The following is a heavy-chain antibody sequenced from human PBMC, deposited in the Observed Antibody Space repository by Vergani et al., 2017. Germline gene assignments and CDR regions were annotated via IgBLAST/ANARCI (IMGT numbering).Heavy chain of an antibody. V-gene: IGHV3-23*04. Sequence: EVQLVESGGGVVRPGGSLRLSCAASGFTFDDYGMSWVRQAPGKGMEWVSAISGSGGSTYYADSVKGRFTISRDNSKNTLYLQMNSLRAEDTVVYYCAKDLANYDSSGYQLARDSFDIWGQGTMVTVSS. CDR3: AKDLANYDSSGYQLARDSFDI. CDR2: ISGSGGST. J-gene: IGHJ3*02. D-gene: IGHD3-22*01. CDR1: GFTFDDYG.